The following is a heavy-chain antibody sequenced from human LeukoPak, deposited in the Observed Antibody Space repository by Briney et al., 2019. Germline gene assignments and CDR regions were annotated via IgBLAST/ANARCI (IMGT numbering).Heavy chain of an antibody. CDR1: GGSFSNYY. J-gene: IGHJ5*02. V-gene: IGHV4-34*01. CDR2: VNHSGST. D-gene: IGHD3-22*01. Sequence: SETLSLTCAVYGGSFSNYYLSWIRQPPGKGLKWIGEVNHSGSTNYNPSLTRRDTISADTAKKQFSLKLSSVTAANTAVYFCARGLRRRSMIVGPRRALWFDPWGQGTLVTVSS. CDR3: ARGLRRRSMIVGPRRALWFDP.